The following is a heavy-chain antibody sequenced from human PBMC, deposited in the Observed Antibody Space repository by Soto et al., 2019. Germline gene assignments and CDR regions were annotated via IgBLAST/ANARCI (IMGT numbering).Heavy chain of an antibody. V-gene: IGHV1-18*01. CDR2: IDANNADT. CDR3: ARDGGRHSGGIDY. Sequence: QVQLVQSGAEVKEPGASVRVSCKASGYTFTSYGFSWVRQAPGQGLEWVAWIDANNADTNSAEKFQGRVTITADESTSTAYMELSSLRSEDTAVYYCARDGGRHSGGIDYWGQGTLVTVSS. J-gene: IGHJ4*02. CDR1: GYTFTSYG. D-gene: IGHD1-26*01.